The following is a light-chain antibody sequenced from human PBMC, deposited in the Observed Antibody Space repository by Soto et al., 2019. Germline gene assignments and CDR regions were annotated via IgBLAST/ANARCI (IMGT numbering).Light chain of an antibody. J-gene: IGKJ4*01. CDR2: AAS. Sequence: DIQMTQSPSSLSASLGDRVTITCRASQSISNFLNWVQHKPGNAPKVLISAASTLQSGVPPRFSGSESGTDFTLTISSLQPEDSASYYCQQYYNSVLTFDGGTKVEIK. CDR3: QQYYNSVLT. CDR1: QSISNF. V-gene: IGKV1-39*01.